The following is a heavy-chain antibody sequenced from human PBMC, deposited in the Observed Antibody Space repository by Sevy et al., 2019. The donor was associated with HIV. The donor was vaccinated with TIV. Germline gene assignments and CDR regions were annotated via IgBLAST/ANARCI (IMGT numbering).Heavy chain of an antibody. D-gene: IGHD3-22*01. CDR2: ISGSGGST. CDR1: GFTFSSHA. J-gene: IGHJ3*02. V-gene: IGHV3-23*01. CDR3: AKDRYDGSGYYPEGAFDI. Sequence: RGSLRLSCAASGFTFSSHAMNWVRQAPGKGLEWVSTISGSGGSTYYGDSVKGRFTISRDNSKNTVYLQMSSLRAEDTALYYCAKDRYDGSGYYPEGAFDIWGQGTKVTVSS.